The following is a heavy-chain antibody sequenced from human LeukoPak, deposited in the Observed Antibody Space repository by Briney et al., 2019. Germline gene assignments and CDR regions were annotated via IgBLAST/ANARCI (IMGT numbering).Heavy chain of an antibody. V-gene: IGHV3-30*01. J-gene: IGHJ6*03. CDR2: ISYDGSNK. CDR1: GFTFSSCA. CDR3: ARDSPSRDSSDYMDV. D-gene: IGHD6-6*01. Sequence: GGSLRLSCAASGFTFSSCAMHWVRQAPGKGLEWVAVISYDGSNKYYADSVKGRFTISRDNSKNTLYLQMNSLRAEDTAVYYCARDSPSRDSSDYMDVWGKGTTVTVSS.